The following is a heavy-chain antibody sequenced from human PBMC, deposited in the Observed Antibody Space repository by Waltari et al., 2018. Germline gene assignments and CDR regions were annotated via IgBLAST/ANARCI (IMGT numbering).Heavy chain of an antibody. D-gene: IGHD5-12*01. V-gene: IGHV1-69*08. Sequence: QVQLVQSGAEVKKPGSSVKVSCKAYGGTFSSYAISWVRQAPGQGLEWMGRIIPIFGTANYAQKFQGRVTITADKSTSTAYMELSSLRSEDTAVYYCARDWGPTRWLQFGAFDIWGQGTMVTVSS. CDR3: ARDWGPTRWLQFGAFDI. CDR1: GGTFSSYA. J-gene: IGHJ3*02. CDR2: IIPIFGTA.